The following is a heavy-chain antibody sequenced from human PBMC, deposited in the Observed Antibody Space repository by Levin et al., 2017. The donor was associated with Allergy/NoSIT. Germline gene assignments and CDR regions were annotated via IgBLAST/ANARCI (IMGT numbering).Heavy chain of an antibody. CDR3: ARFPEIGYFDPHYYNGMDV. J-gene: IGHJ6*02. Sequence: SETLSLTCTVSGGSIRGYYCNWIRQPAGKGLEWIGRILATGSTNSNPSLESRVTMSVDTSKNQFSLKLNSVTAADTAVYYFARFPEIGYFDPHYYNGMDVWGQGTTVTVSS. CDR1: GGSIRGYY. V-gene: IGHV4-4*07. CDR2: ILATGST. D-gene: IGHD3-9*01.